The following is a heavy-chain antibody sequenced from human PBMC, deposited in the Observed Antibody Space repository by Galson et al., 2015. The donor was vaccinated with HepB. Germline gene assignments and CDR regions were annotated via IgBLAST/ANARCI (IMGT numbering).Heavy chain of an antibody. D-gene: IGHD7-27*01. CDR1: GYSFTSYW. V-gene: IGHV5-51*01. Sequence: QSGAEVKKPGESLKISCKASGYSFTSYWIAWVRQMPGKGLEWVGIIYPGDSGTRYSPSFQGQVTISADKSITTAYLQWSSLKASDTAIYYCASPLTGDVFDIWGQGTMVTVSS. CDR2: IYPGDSGT. CDR3: ASPLTGDVFDI. J-gene: IGHJ3*02.